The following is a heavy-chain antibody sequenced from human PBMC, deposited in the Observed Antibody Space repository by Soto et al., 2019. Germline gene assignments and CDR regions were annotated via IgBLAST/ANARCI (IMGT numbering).Heavy chain of an antibody. Sequence: PGGSLRLSCAASGLTFSSYSMNWVRQAPGKRLEWVSSISSRSSDIYYADSVKGRFTISRDNAKKSLYLQMNSLRAEDTAVYYCTRGDGDYHDGNGYLGRHWGQGTLVTVSS. V-gene: IGHV3-21*01. CDR2: ISSRSSDI. D-gene: IGHD5-18*01. J-gene: IGHJ1*01. CDR1: GLTFSSYS. CDR3: TRGDGDYHDGNGYLGRH.